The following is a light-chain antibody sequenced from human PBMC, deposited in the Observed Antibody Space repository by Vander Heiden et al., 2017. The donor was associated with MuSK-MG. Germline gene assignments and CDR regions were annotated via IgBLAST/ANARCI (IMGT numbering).Light chain of an antibody. V-gene: IGLV1-40*01. Sequence: QSVLTQPPSESGAPGQRVTISCTGSSSNIGARYDVSWYQQVPGTVPKLLIYGNNHRPSGVPDRFSGSKSGTSASLAITGLQAEDEADYYCQSYDSSLSGWVFGGGTKLTVL. CDR1: SSNIGARYD. CDR2: GNN. J-gene: IGLJ3*02. CDR3: QSYDSSLSGWV.